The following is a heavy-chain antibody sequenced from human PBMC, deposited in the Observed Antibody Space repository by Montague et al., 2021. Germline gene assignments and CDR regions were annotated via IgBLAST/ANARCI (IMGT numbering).Heavy chain of an antibody. CDR2: INASSDNI. V-gene: IGHV3-23*01. D-gene: IGHD2-15*01. CDR1: GLPFDNCA. Sequence: TLRLSCAVSGLPFDNCAMPWVRQAPGKGLEWVSGINASSDNIHFADSVKGRVTISRDTTKNTLYLQMRVLRAEDTAVYYCARDRRGGTYFDYWGQGTLVTVSS. CDR3: ARDRRGGTYFDY. J-gene: IGHJ4*02.